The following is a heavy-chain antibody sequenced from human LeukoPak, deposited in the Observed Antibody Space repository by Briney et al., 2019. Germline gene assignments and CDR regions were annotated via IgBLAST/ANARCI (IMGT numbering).Heavy chain of an antibody. CDR2: ISYDGSNK. J-gene: IGHJ4*02. D-gene: IGHD4-23*01. CDR1: GFTFSSYA. CDR3: ARASGGNSRYIDY. V-gene: IGHV3-30-3*01. Sequence: GGSLRLSCAASGFTFSSYAMHWVRQAPGKGLEWVAVISYDGSNKYYADSVKGRFTISRDNSKNTPYLQMNSLRAEDTAVYYCARASGGNSRYIDYWGQGTLVTVSS.